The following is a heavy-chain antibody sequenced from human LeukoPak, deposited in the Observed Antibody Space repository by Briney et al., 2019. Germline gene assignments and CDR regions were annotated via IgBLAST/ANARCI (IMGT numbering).Heavy chain of an antibody. J-gene: IGHJ4*02. CDR1: GGSFSGYY. D-gene: IGHD3-16*01. V-gene: IGHV4-59*01. CDR3: AARQGGLGYFDY. CDR2: IYYSGST. Sequence: SETLSLTCAVYGGSFSGYYWSWIRQPPGKGLEWIGYIYYSGSTNYNPSLKSRVTISVDTSKNQFSLKLSSVTAADTAVYYCAARQGGLGYFDYWGQGTLVTVSS.